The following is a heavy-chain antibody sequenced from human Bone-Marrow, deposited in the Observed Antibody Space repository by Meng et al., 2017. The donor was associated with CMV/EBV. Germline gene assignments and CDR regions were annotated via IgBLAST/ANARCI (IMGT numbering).Heavy chain of an antibody. D-gene: IGHD1-26*01. CDR1: GGSISSSSYY. CDR3: VRDRAGRYDY. V-gene: IGHV4-39*07. J-gene: IGHJ4*02. CDR2: IYYSGST. Sequence: SETLSLTCTVSGGSISSSSYYWGWIRQPPGKGLEWIGSIYYSGSTYYNPSLKSRVTITGDTSRNQFSLRLRSVTAADTAIYYCVRDRAGRYDYWGQGTLVTVSS.